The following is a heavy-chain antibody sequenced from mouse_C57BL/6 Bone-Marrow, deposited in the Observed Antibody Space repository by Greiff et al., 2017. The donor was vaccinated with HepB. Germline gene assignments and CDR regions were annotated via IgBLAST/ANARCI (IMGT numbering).Heavy chain of an antibody. Sequence: EVQLQESGPGLVKPSQSLSLTCSVTGYSITSGYYWNWIRQFPGNKLEWMGYISYDGSNNYNPSLKNRISITRDTSKNQFFLKLNSVTTEDTATYYCARERGYGSSLYAMDYWGQGTSVTVSS. CDR1: GYSITSGYY. J-gene: IGHJ4*01. D-gene: IGHD1-1*01. V-gene: IGHV3-6*01. CDR3: ARERGYGSSLYAMDY. CDR2: ISYDGSN.